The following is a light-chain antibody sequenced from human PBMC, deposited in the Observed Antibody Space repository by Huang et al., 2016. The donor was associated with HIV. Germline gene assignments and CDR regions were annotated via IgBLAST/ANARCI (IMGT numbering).Light chain of an antibody. CDR2: LGS. J-gene: IGKJ2*01. CDR3: MQALQTPPYT. V-gene: IGKV2-28*01. CDR1: QSLLHSNGYNY. Sequence: DIVMTQSPLSLPVTPGEPASISCRSSQSLLHSNGYNYLDWCLRKPGQSPQLLIYLGSYRASGVPDRFSGSGSGTDFTLKISRVEAEDVGVYYCMQALQTPPYTFGQGTKLEIK.